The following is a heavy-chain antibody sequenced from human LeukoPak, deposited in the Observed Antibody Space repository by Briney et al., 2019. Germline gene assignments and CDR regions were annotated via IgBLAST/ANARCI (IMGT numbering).Heavy chain of an antibody. V-gene: IGHV1-2*02. D-gene: IGHD1-26*01. CDR2: INPNSGGT. J-gene: IGHJ5*02. CDR1: GYTFTGYY. Sequence: ASVKVSCKASGYTFTGYYMHWVRQAPGQGLEWMGWINPNSGGTNYAQKFQGRVTMTRDTSISTAYMELSRLRSDDTAVYYCARDMRRSRARWENLGFDPWGQGTQVTVSS. CDR3: ARDMRRSRARWENLGFDP.